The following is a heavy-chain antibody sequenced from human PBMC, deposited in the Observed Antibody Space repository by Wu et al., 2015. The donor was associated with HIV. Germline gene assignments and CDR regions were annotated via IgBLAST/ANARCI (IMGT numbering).Heavy chain of an antibody. V-gene: IGHV1-18*01. J-gene: IGHJ5*02. CDR1: GYAFKTYG. CDR3: VRDSTEDRPNWFDP. D-gene: IGHD6-6*01. Sequence: QVQLVQSGTEVKKSGASLKVSCKASGYAFKTYGISWVRQAPGQGLEWMGWISGYNGNTNYAQNLQGRVTMTTDTSTSTVYMELRSLRSDDTAVYYCVRDSTEDRPNWFDPWGQGTWSSSPQ. CDR2: ISGYNGNT.